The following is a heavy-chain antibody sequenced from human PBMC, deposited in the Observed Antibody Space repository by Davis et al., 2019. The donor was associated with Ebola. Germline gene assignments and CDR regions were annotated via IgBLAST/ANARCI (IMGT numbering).Heavy chain of an antibody. J-gene: IGHJ6*02. D-gene: IGHD2-21*01. CDR1: GFTFSSYG. CDR2: ISYDGSNK. V-gene: IGHV3-30*18. Sequence: GESLKISCTASGFTFSSYGMHWVRQAPGKGLEWVAVISYDGSNKYYADSVKGRFTIYRDNSKNTLYLQMNSLRAEDTAVYYYAKDNVAEGSMDVWGQGTTVTVSS. CDR3: AKDNVAEGSMDV.